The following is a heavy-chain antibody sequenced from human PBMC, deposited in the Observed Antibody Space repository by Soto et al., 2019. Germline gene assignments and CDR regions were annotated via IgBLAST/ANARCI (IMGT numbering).Heavy chain of an antibody. CDR3: AKGPYSGWYRSTFDY. Sequence: PGGSLRLSCAASGFTFSSYAMSWVRQAPGKGLEWVSAISGSGGSTYYADSVKGRFTISRDNSKNTLYLQMNSLRAEDTAVYYCAKGPYSGWYRSTFDYWGQGTLVTVSS. J-gene: IGHJ4*02. V-gene: IGHV3-23*01. CDR1: GFTFSSYA. D-gene: IGHD6-19*01. CDR2: ISGSGGST.